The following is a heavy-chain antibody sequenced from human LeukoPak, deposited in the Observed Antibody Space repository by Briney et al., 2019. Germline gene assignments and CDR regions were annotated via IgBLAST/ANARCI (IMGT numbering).Heavy chain of an antibody. Sequence: PGGSLRLSCAASGFTFSRFTINWVRQAPGKGLEWVSGISGSDSSTYYADSVKGRFTISRDNSKNTLYLQMNSLRAEDTAVYYCAKMELWTGNSPLDYWGQGTLVTVSS. CDR2: ISGSDSST. CDR3: AKMELWTGNSPLDY. J-gene: IGHJ4*02. D-gene: IGHD4-23*01. CDR1: GFTFSRFT. V-gene: IGHV3-23*01.